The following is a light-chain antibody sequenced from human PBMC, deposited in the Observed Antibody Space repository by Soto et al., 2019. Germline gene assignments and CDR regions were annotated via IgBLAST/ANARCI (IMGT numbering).Light chain of an antibody. Sequence: QSALTQPASVSGSPGQSITISCTGTSSDVGGYNFVSWYQQHPGKAPKLMIYEVSNRPSGVSYRFSGSKSGNTASLTISGLQAEDEDDYYCSSYTSSVTLVFGGGTKVTVL. V-gene: IGLV2-14*01. J-gene: IGLJ2*01. CDR3: SSYTSSVTLV. CDR2: EVS. CDR1: SSDVGGYNF.